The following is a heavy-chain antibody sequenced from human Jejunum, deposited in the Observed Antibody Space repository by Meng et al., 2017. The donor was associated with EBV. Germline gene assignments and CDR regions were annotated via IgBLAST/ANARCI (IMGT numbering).Heavy chain of an antibody. CDR3: ATGQGDSRYYFDS. CDR2: ISSDGRSI. V-gene: IGHV3-74*01. J-gene: IGHJ4*02. D-gene: IGHD3-10*01. CDR1: GFTLSTYW. Sequence: LVGSWGGPVQPGESLRLSCAAFGFTLSTYWMHWVRQAPGKGLVWVSRISSDGRSITYADSVKGRFTISRDNAKNTLYLQMNSLRVEDTAVYYCATGQGDSRYYFDSWSQGTLVTVSS.